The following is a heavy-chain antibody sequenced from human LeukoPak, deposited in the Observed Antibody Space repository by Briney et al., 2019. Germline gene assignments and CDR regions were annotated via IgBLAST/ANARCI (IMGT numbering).Heavy chain of an antibody. CDR2: IYYSGTT. J-gene: IGHJ4*02. V-gene: IGHV4-59*01. CDR3: ARDTAMVIDY. D-gene: IGHD5-18*01. CDR1: GGSISSYY. Sequence: SETLSLTCTVSGGSISSYYWSWIRQSPGKGLEYIGYIYYSGTTNYNPSLKSRVTISVDTSKNQFSLKLSSVTAADTAVYYCARDTAMVIDYWGQGTLVTVSS.